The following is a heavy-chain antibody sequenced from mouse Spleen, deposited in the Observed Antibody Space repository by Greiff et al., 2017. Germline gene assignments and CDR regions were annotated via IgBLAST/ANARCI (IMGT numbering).Heavy chain of an antibody. Sequence: QVQLQQPGAELVKPGASVKLSCKASGYTFTSYWMQWVKQRPGQGLEWIGEIDPSDSYTNYNQKFKGKATLTVDTSSSTAYMQLSSLTSEDSAVYYCARGITTVVGQAHYFDYWGQGTTLPVSS. V-gene: IGHV1-50*01. D-gene: IGHD1-1*01. CDR2: IDPSDSYT. CDR3: ARGITTVVGQAHYFDY. J-gene: IGHJ2*01. CDR1: GYTFTSYW.